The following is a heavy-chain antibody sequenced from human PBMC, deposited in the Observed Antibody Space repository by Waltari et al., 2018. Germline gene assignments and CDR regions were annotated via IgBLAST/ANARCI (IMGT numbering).Heavy chain of an antibody. Sequence: VQLVQSGAEVKKPGASVKVSCKASGYTFTSYAMHWVRQAPGQRLEWMGRNNAGNGNTKYSQKFQGRVTITRDTSASTAYMELSSLRSEDTAVYYCASPLTATHDAFDIWGQGTMVTVSS. D-gene: IGHD2-21*02. J-gene: IGHJ3*02. CDR1: GYTFTSYA. V-gene: IGHV1-3*01. CDR3: ASPLTATHDAFDI. CDR2: NNAGNGNT.